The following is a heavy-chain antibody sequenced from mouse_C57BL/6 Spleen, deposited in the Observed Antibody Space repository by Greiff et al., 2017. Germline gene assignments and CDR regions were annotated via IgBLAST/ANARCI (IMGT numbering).Heavy chain of an antibody. Sequence: QVQLQQPGAELVMPGASVKLSCKASGYTFTSYWMHWVKQRPGQGLEWIGEIDPSDSYTNYNQKFKGKSTLTVDKSSSTAYMQLSSLTSEDSAVYYCARRGNTYAMDDWGQGTSVTVSS. V-gene: IGHV1-69*01. CDR3: ARRGNTYAMDD. CDR1: GYTFTSYW. D-gene: IGHD2-1*01. CDR2: IDPSDSYT. J-gene: IGHJ4*01.